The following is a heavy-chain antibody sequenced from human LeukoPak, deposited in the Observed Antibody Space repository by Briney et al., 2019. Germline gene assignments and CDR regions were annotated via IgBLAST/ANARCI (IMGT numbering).Heavy chain of an antibody. CDR1: GGSFSGYY. D-gene: IGHD3-22*01. CDR3: ASGIRGDYYDSSGYLDY. V-gene: IGHV4-34*01. J-gene: IGHJ4*02. Sequence: SETLSLTCAVYGGSFSGYYWSWIRQPPGKGLEWIGEINHSGSTNYNPSLKSRVTISVDTSKSQFSLKLSSVTAADTAVYYCASGIRGDYYDSSGYLDYWGQGTLVTVSS. CDR2: INHSGST.